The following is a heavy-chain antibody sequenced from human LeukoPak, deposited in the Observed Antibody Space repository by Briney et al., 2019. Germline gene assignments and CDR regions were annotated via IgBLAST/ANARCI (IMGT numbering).Heavy chain of an antibody. CDR3: ARRRFVRGPDVVNPFDY. Sequence: PSQTLSLTCTVSGGSISSTFYYWGWIRQPPGKGLEWIGSINYSGSTYYNPSLKSRVTISVDTSKNQFSLKLSSVTAADTAVYYCARRRFVRGPDVVNPFDYWGQGTLVTVSS. J-gene: IGHJ4*02. V-gene: IGHV4-39*01. D-gene: IGHD2-8*01. CDR1: GGSISSTFYY. CDR2: INYSGST.